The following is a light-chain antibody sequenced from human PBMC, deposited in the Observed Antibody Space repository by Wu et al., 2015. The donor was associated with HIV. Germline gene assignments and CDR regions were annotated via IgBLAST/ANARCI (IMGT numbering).Light chain of an antibody. CDR3: QQRSNWRHT. V-gene: IGKV3-11*01. CDR2: DAS. CDR1: QSVRNY. J-gene: IGKJ2*01. Sequence: EIVLTQSPATLSLSPGERATLSCRASQSVRNYLAWFQQKPGQAPRLLIYDASNRATGIPARFSGSGSGTDFTLTISSLEPEDFAVYYCQQRSNWRHTFGQGTKLEIK.